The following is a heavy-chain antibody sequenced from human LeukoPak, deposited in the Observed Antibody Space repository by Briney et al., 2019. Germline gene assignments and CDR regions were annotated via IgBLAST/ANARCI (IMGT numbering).Heavy chain of an antibody. CDR1: GVSIRSAGYS. J-gene: IGHJ5*02. Sequence: SETLSLTCAVSGVSIRSAGYSYYWIRQYSGKGLEWIGHIYYSGSPSYNPSLKSRVTISVDTSKNQFSLKVNSVTATDTAVYYCARGKSGYYYLNWFDPWGQGTLVTVSS. V-gene: IGHV4-30-4*08. CDR2: IYYSGSP. CDR3: ARGKSGYYYLNWFDP. D-gene: IGHD3-22*01.